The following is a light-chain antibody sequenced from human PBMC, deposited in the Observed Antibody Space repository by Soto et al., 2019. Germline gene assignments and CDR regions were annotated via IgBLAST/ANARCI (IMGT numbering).Light chain of an antibody. V-gene: IGKV4-1*01. CDR3: QQYLTTPRT. Sequence: DIVMTQSPDSLAVSLGERATINCKSSQSVLYSPNNKNYLAWYQQKPGQPPKVVIRWASTRESGVPDRFSGSGFGTDFTLTISSLQAEDVAVYYCQQYLTTPRTFGQGTKVEIK. CDR2: WAS. CDR1: QSVLYSPNNKNY. J-gene: IGKJ1*01.